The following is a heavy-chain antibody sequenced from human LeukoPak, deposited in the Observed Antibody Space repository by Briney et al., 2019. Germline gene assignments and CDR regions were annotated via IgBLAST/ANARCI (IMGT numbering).Heavy chain of an antibody. CDR2: IYPGDSDT. CDR3: ASSGSSGWLGPTGSFDY. V-gene: IGHV5-51*01. CDR1: GYSFTSYW. Sequence: GEPLKISCKGSGYSFTSYWIGWVRQMPGKGLEWMGIIYPGDSDTRYSPSFQGQVTISADKSISTAYLQWSSLKASDTAMYYCASSGSSGWLGPTGSFDYWGQGTLVTVSS. J-gene: IGHJ4*02. D-gene: IGHD6-19*01.